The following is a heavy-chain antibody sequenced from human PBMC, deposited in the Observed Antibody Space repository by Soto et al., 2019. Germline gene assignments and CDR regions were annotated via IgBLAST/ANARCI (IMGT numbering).Heavy chain of an antibody. CDR2: FYYTGST. J-gene: IGHJ4*02. V-gene: IGHV4-61*01. D-gene: IGHD3-22*01. Sequence: SETLSLTCTVSGGSVSSGNYYWSWIRQPPGKGLERIGYFYYTGSTNYDPSLKSRVTISIDASKNQFSLRLSSVTAADTAVYYCARSMHYSDGSNYSPFDYWGQGTLVTVSS. CDR1: GGSVSSGNYY. CDR3: ARSMHYSDGSNYSPFDY.